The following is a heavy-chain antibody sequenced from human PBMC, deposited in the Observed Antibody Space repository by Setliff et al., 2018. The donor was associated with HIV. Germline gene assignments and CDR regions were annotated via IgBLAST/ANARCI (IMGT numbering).Heavy chain of an antibody. D-gene: IGHD3-10*01. Sequence: QSGGSLRLSCAASGFTFSSYAMHWVRQAPGKGLEWVAVISYDGSNKYYADSVKGRFTISRDNSKNTLYLQMNSLRAEDTAVYYCARARGNYYGSGKVYYYYYYMDVWGKGTTVTVSS. J-gene: IGHJ6*03. CDR1: GFTFSSYA. V-gene: IGHV3-30*04. CDR3: ARARGNYYGSGKVYYYYYYMDV. CDR2: ISYDGSNK.